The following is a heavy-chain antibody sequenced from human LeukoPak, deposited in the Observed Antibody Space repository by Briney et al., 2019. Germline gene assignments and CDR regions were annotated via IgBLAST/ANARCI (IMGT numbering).Heavy chain of an antibody. CDR3: AAWYSETTQEHNS. CDR1: GFTFSKSW. Sequence: TGGSLRLSCEASGFTFSKSWMNWVRQSPGKGLEWVANISPDGNGKRSVDSVKGRFTVSRDNAKASLFLQMNNLRAEDTALYYCAAWYSETTQEHNSWGQGTLVTVSS. CDR2: ISPDGNGK. V-gene: IGHV3-7*01. J-gene: IGHJ4*02. D-gene: IGHD2-21*01.